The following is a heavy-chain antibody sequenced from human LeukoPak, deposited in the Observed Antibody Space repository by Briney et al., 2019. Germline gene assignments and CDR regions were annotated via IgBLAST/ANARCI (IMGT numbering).Heavy chain of an antibody. CDR2: MNPNSANT. D-gene: IGHD4-23*01. J-gene: IGHJ4*02. CDR3: ARSFVGGGPTDY. Sequence: GASVKVSCKASGYTFTSYGISWVRQATGQGLEWMEWMNPNSANTAYAQKFQGRVTITRNTSISTAYMELSSLSSEDTAVYYCARSFVGGGPTDYWGQGTQVTVSS. CDR1: GYTFTSYG. V-gene: IGHV1-8*01.